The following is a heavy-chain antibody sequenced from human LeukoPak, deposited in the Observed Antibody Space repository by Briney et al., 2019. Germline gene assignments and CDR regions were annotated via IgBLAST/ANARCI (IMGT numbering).Heavy chain of an antibody. CDR2: ITWNSGSI. J-gene: IGHJ4*02. CDR3: TKERDGFDY. D-gene: IGHD5-24*01. Sequence: GGSLRLSCAASGFTFDDYVVHWVRQAPGKGLQWVSGITWNSGSIGYADSVKGRFTISRDNAKNSLYLQMNSLRAADTGLYYCTKERDGFDYWGQGTLVTVSS. V-gene: IGHV3-9*01. CDR1: GFTFDDYV.